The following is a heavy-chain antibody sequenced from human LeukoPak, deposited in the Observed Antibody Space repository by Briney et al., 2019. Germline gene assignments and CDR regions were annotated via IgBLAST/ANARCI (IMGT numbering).Heavy chain of an antibody. V-gene: IGHV4-39*01. CDR3: ARMIGDDAFDI. D-gene: IGHD3-22*01. Sequence: TLSLTCTVSGASITSDIFYWKWIRQPPGKGLEWIGTIYYSGTTYYNPSLKSRVTISVDTSRNQFSLKLSSVTATDTAVYYCARMIGDDAFDIWGQGTMVTVSS. CDR2: IYYSGTT. CDR1: GASITSDIFY. J-gene: IGHJ3*02.